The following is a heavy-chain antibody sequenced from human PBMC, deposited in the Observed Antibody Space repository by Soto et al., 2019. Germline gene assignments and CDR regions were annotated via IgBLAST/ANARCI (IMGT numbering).Heavy chain of an antibody. J-gene: IGHJ4*02. CDR3: TRGFGDLFLHFDY. Sequence: GESLKISCKGSGYSFTSSWISWVRQMPGKGLEWMGRIDPSDSYTYYTPSFQGHVTISADKSISTAYLQWSSLKASGTAIYYCTRGFGDLFLHFDYWGQGTPVTVSS. CDR1: GYSFTSSW. CDR2: IDPSDSYT. D-gene: IGHD3-10*01. V-gene: IGHV5-10-1*01.